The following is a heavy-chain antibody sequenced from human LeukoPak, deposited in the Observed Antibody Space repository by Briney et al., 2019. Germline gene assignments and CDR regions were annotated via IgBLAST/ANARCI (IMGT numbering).Heavy chain of an antibody. D-gene: IGHD6-13*01. CDR3: AAHSSSFLF. V-gene: IGHV3-48*04. J-gene: IGHJ3*01. CDR2: ISSSSSTI. CDR1: GFTFSTYS. Sequence: GALRLSCAVSGFTFSTYSMNWVRQAPGKGLEWVSYISSSSSTIYYADSVKDRFTVSRDNAKNSLYLQMNSLRAEDTAVYYCAAHSSSFLFWGQGTMVTVSS.